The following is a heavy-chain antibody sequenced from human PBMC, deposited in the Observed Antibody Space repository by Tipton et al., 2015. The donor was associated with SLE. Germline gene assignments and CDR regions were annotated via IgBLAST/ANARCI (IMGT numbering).Heavy chain of an antibody. CDR3: ARVIDNRGFYINWFDP. Sequence: TLSLTCTVSGASISSSNYYWVWIRQLPGKGLEWIGGIFYTGNTFYTPSLKSRVTISLDMSKNQFSLKLNSVTAADTAVYFCARVIDNRGFYINWFDPWGPGTLVTVSS. D-gene: IGHD2/OR15-2a*01. V-gene: IGHV4-39*07. CDR2: IFYTGNT. CDR1: GASISSSNYY. J-gene: IGHJ5*02.